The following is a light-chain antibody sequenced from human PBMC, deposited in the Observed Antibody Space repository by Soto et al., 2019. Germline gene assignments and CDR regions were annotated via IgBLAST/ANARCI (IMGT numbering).Light chain of an antibody. CDR2: EGS. V-gene: IGLV2-23*01. CDR1: SSDVGRYNI. Sequence: QSVLTQPASVSGSPGQSITISCTGTSSDVGRYNIVSWYQQHPGKAPKLMIYEGSKRPSGVSDRFSGSKSGNTASLTISGLQAEDEADSYCCSYAGSSTYVFGTVTKLTVL. J-gene: IGLJ1*01. CDR3: CSYAGSSTYV.